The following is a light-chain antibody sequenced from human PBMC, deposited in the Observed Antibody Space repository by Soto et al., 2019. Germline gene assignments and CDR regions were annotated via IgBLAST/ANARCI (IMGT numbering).Light chain of an antibody. CDR1: SSDVGGYNF. CDR3: SSYTSSSTVV. V-gene: IGLV2-14*01. CDR2: DVT. Sequence: QSALTQPASVSGFPGQSITLSCTGTSSDVGGYNFVSWYQQHPGTAPKLMIYDVTNRPSGVSNRFSGSKSGNTASLTISGLQPEDEADYYCSSYTSSSTVVFGGGTKLTVL. J-gene: IGLJ2*01.